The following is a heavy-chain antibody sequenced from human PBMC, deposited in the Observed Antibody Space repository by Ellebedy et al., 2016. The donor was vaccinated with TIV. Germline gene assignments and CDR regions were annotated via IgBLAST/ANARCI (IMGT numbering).Heavy chain of an antibody. J-gene: IGHJ4*02. CDR1: GFTFSSYW. V-gene: IGHV3-74*01. D-gene: IGHD3-3*01. Sequence: GESLKISCAASGFTFSSYWMHWVRQAPGKGLVWVSRINSDGSSTSHADSVKGRFTISRDNAKNTLYLQMNSLRAEDTAVYYCTASPTYYDFWSGYYGGGRFDYWGQGTLVTVSS. CDR3: TASPTYYDFWSGYYGGGRFDY. CDR2: INSDGSST.